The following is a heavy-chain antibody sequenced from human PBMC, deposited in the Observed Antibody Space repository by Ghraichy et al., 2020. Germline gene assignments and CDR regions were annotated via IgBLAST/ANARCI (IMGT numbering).Heavy chain of an antibody. J-gene: IGHJ4*02. CDR2: ISSSSSYT. V-gene: IGHV3-21*01. Sequence: GGSLRLSCAASGFTFSSYSMNWVRQAPGKGLEWVSSISSSSSYTYYADSVKGRFTISRDNAKNSLYLQMNSLGAEDTAVYYCARTAGRSGWCNCDYGGQGTLVTASS. D-gene: IGHD3-3*01. CDR3: ARTAGRSGWCNCDY. CDR1: GFTFSSYS.